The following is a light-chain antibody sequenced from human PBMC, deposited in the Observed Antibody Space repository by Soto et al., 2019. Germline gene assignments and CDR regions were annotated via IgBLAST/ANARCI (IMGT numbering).Light chain of an antibody. CDR3: QTWGTVV. Sequence: QSVLTQSPSASASLGASVKLTCTLSSGHSSYAIAWHPQQPEKGPRYLMKLNSDGSHSKGDGIPDRFSGSSSGAERYLTICSLQSEDEADYYCQTWGTVVFGGGTKLTVL. CDR1: SGHSSYA. J-gene: IGLJ2*01. V-gene: IGLV4-69*01. CDR2: LNSDGSH.